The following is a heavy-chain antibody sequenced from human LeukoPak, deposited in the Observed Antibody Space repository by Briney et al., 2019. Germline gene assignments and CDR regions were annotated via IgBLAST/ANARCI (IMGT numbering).Heavy chain of an antibody. CDR3: ATGLGHYYDY. CDR1: GISFNNYW. CDR2: VNSDGSST. D-gene: IGHD3-22*01. V-gene: IGHV3-74*01. J-gene: IGHJ4*02. Sequence: GESLKISCAASGISFNNYWMQWVRQAPGKGLVWVSRVNSDGSSTVYADSVKGRFTISRDNARTTVYLQMSSLRPDDTATYYCATGLGHYYDYWGQGTLVIVSS.